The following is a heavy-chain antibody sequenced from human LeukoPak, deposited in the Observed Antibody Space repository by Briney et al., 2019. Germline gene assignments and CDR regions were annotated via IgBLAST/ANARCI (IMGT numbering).Heavy chain of an antibody. D-gene: IGHD3-22*01. J-gene: IGHJ4*02. CDR3: ARHTSHHYYERSGYRIPFDS. Sequence: SETLSLTCTVSGGSIRSSIYYWGWIRQPPGKGLEWVGSIYHAGSTYYNPSLKRRLTISVDTSKNQFSLRLSSVTAADTAVYYCARHTSHHYYERSGYRIPFDSWGQGILVTVSS. V-gene: IGHV4-39*01. CDR1: GGSIRSSIYY. CDR2: IYHAGST.